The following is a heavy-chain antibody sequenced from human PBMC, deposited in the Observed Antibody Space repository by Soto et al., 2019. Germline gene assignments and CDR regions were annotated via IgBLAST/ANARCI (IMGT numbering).Heavy chain of an antibody. D-gene: IGHD3-9*01. CDR2: ISGSGGST. V-gene: IGHV3-23*01. CDR1: GFTFNSCT. J-gene: IGHJ4*02. Sequence: PGGSLRLSCAASGFTFNSCTMTWVRQAPGEGLEWVSSISGSGGSTSFADSVKGRFTISRDNSKNTLYLQMNSLRAEDTAMYYCAKAMGHDILAFDYWGQGILVTVSS. CDR3: AKAMGHDILAFDY.